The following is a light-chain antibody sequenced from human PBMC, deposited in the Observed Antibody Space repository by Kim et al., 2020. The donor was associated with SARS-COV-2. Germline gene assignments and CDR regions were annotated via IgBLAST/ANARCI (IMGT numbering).Light chain of an antibody. CDR2: DAS. CDR1: PSVSLK. CDR3: QQYNNWPHT. J-gene: IGKJ2*01. V-gene: IGKV3-15*01. Sequence: SVYPGERATLSRRASPSVSLKLVWYKQKVGQGPRLVIYDASARATGIPARFSGSGSGTEFTLTISSLQSEDFAVYYCQQYNNWPHTFGQGTKLEI.